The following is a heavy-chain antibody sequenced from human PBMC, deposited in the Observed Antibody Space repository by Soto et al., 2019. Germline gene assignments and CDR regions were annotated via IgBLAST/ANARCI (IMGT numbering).Heavy chain of an antibody. V-gene: IGHV1-46*01. Sequence: ASVKVSCKASGYTFTSYYMHWVRQAPGQGLEWMGIINPSGGSTSYAQKFQGRVTMTRDTSTSTVYMELSSLRSEDTAVYYCARKTIVPAAASQNDAFDIWGQGTMVTVS. J-gene: IGHJ3*02. CDR2: INPSGGST. CDR3: ARKTIVPAAASQNDAFDI. CDR1: GYTFTSYY. D-gene: IGHD2-2*01.